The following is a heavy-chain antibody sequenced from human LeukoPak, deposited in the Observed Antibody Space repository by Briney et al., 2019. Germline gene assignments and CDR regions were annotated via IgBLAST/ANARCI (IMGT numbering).Heavy chain of an antibody. CDR2: IYYSGST. J-gene: IGHJ4*02. D-gene: IGHD2-2*01. Sequence: PSETLSLTCTVSGGSISSYYWSWIRQPPGKGLEWIGYIYYSGSTNYNPSLKSRVTISVDTSKNQFSLKLSSATAADTAVYYCARGTPEGLLWPYYFDYWGQGTLVTVSS. V-gene: IGHV4-59*01. CDR1: GGSISSYY. CDR3: ARGTPEGLLWPYYFDY.